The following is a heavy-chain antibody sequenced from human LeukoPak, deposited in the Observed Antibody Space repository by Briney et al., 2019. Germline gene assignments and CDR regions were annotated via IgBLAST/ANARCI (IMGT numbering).Heavy chain of an antibody. V-gene: IGHV3-53*01. CDR3: ARGGIAARPFDY. D-gene: IGHD6-6*01. CDR1: GFTFSSYA. CDR2: IYSGGST. Sequence: GGSLRLSCAASGFTFSSYAMSWVRQAPGKGLEWVSVIYSGGSTYYADSVKGRFTISRDNSKNTLYLQMNSLRAEDTAVYYCARGGIAARPFDYWGQGPLVTVSS. J-gene: IGHJ4*02.